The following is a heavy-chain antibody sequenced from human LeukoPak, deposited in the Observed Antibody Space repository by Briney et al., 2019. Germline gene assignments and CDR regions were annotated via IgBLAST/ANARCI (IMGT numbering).Heavy chain of an antibody. CDR1: GYSFTSYW. V-gene: IGHV5-51*01. Sequence: GESLRISCKGSGYSFTSYWIGWVRQMPGKGLEWMGIIYPGDSDTRYSPSFQGQVTISADKSISTAYLQWSSLKASDTAMYYCARLPALYDYVWGSYRIGDTFFDYWGQGTLVTVSS. D-gene: IGHD3-16*02. J-gene: IGHJ4*02. CDR2: IYPGDSDT. CDR3: ARLPALYDYVWGSYRIGDTFFDY.